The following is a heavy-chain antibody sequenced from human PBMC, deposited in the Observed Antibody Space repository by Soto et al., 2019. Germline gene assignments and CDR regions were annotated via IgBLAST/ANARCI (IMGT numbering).Heavy chain of an antibody. CDR2: IAYGGST. V-gene: IGHV4-31*03. D-gene: IGHD5-18*01. CDR3: ARGILA. J-gene: IGHJ4*02. CDR1: GGSINSGGYC. Sequence: QLQLQESGPGLVKPSQTLSLTCTVSGGSINSGGYCWSWIRQHPGKGLDWLGCIAYGGSTSYHPSLKSRVTIAVDTSKNQFSLKLSSVTAADTAVYYCARGILARGQGALSSVSS.